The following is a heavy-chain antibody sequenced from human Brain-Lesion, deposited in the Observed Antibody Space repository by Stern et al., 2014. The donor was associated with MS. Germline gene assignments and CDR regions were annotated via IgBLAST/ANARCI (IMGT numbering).Heavy chain of an antibody. CDR1: GTSINTLY. Sequence: QVQLVESGPGLVKPSETLSLTCTVSGTSINTLYWSWIRQSPGQGLEWIACVYYSGSTNYNPSLKSRVTISIDTSTNQFSLKVNSVTAADTAVYYCARGGGRTYFDYWGQGTLVTVSS. CDR3: ARGGGRTYFDY. CDR2: VYYSGST. J-gene: IGHJ4*02. V-gene: IGHV4-59*11. D-gene: IGHD3-16*01.